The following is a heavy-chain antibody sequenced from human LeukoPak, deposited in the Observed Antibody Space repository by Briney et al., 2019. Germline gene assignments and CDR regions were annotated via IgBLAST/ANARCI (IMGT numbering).Heavy chain of an antibody. J-gene: IGHJ4*02. V-gene: IGHV3-21*01. CDR3: ARDNWIEAHYFDY. CDR2: ISTSSNYI. D-gene: IGHD1-20*01. CDR1: GFIFSSYG. Sequence: GGSLRLSCAASGFIFSSYGMHWVRQAPGRGLEWVSFISTSSNYIYYADSVKGRFTISRDNAKNSLYLQMNSLRAEDTAVYYCARDNWIEAHYFDYWGQGTLVTVSS.